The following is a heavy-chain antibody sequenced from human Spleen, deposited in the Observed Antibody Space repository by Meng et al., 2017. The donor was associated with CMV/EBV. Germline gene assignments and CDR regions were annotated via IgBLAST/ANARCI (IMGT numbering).Heavy chain of an antibody. Sequence: YYWSWIRQSPGKGLEWIGEINHSGSTNYNPSLKSRVTISVDTSKNQFSLKLSSVTAADTAVYYCARVPSLGYCSSTSCPRGTYLDYWGQGTLVTVSS. CDR1: YY. CDR3: ARVPSLGYCSSTSCPRGTYLDY. J-gene: IGHJ4*02. V-gene: IGHV4-34*01. CDR2: INHSGST. D-gene: IGHD2-2*01.